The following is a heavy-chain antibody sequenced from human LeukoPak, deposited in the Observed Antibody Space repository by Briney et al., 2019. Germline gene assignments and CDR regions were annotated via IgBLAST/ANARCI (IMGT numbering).Heavy chain of an antibody. CDR2: IYYSGST. CDR3: ARHLGLWFGESGSSFDY. V-gene: IGHV4-59*08. CDR1: GGSISSYY. Sequence: RPSETLSHTCTVSGGSISSYYWSWIRQPPGKGLEWIGYIYYSGSTNYNPSLKSRVTISVDTSKNQFSLKLSSVTAADTAVYYCARHLGLWFGESGSSFDYWGQGTLVTVSS. D-gene: IGHD3-10*01. J-gene: IGHJ4*02.